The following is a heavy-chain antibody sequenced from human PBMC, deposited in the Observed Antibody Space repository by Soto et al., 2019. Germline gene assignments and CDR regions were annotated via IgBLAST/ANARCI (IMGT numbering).Heavy chain of an antibody. CDR2: INHSGST. CDR3: ARGRRFCSGGSCYLTPSDY. D-gene: IGHD2-15*01. CDR1: GGSITTYY. J-gene: IGHJ4*02. V-gene: IGHV4-34*01. Sequence: SETLSLTCTVSGGSITTYYWSWIRQPPGKGLEWIGEINHSGSTNYNPSLKSRATISVDTSKNQFSLKLSSVTAADTAVYYCARGRRFCSGGSCYLTPSDYWGQGTLVTVSS.